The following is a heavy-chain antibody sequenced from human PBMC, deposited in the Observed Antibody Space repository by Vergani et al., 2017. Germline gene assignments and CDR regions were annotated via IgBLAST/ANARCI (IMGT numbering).Heavy chain of an antibody. V-gene: IGHV2-26*01. CDR3: AHSRRYYDSSGRLDDY. D-gene: IGHD3-22*01. CDR1: GFSLSNARMG. Sequence: QVTLKESGPVLVKPTETLTLTCTVSGFSLSNARMGVSWIRQPPGKALEWLAHIFSNDEKSYSTSLKSRLTITKDTSKNQVVLTMTNMDPVDTATYYCAHSRRYYDSSGRLDDYWGQGTLVTVSS. CDR2: IFSNDEK. J-gene: IGHJ4*02.